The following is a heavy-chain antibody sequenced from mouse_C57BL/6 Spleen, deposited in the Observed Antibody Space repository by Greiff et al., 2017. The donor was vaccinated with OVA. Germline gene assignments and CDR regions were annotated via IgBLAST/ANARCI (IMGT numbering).Heavy chain of an antibody. J-gene: IGHJ1*03. CDR1: GFTFSDYY. CDR3: AREGDYYGSSNWYFDV. Sequence: EVQLQQSEGGLVQPGSSMKLSCTASGFTFSDYYMAWVRQVPEKGLEWVANINYDGSSTYYLDSLKSRFIISRDNAKNILYLQMSSLKSEDTATYYCAREGDYYGSSNWYFDVWGTGTTVTVSS. D-gene: IGHD1-1*01. CDR2: INYDGSST. V-gene: IGHV5-16*01.